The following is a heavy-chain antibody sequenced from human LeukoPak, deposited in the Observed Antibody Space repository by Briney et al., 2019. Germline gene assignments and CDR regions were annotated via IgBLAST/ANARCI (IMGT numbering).Heavy chain of an antibody. D-gene: IGHD4-17*01. J-gene: IGHJ4*02. CDR3: ASPFRMTTVTY. CDR1: GGSFSGYY. V-gene: IGHV4-34*01. Sequence: SETLSLTCAVYGGSFSGYYWSWIRQPPGKGLGWIGEINHSGSTNYNPSLKSRVTISVDTSKNQFSLKLSSVTAADTAVYYCASPFRMTTVTYWGQGTLVTVSS. CDR2: INHSGST.